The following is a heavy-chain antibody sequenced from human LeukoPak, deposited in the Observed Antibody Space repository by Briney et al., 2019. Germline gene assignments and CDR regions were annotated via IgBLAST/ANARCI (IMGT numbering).Heavy chain of an antibody. CDR2: INHRGST. Sequence: PSDPASHTCASYGVSFRSYYRTSMRHPQVQAPVGVGEINHRGSTNYNASLKSRVTVSVDTSKHQFSLKLSSVTAADTAVYYCAGSSGWYAFFRFDPWGQGTLVTVFS. V-gene: IGHV4-34*01. CDR1: GVSFRSYY. J-gene: IGHJ5*02. CDR3: AGSSGWYAFFRFDP. D-gene: IGHD6-19*01.